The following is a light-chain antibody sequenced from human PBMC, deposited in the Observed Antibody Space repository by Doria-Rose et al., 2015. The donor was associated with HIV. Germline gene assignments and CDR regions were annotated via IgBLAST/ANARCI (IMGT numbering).Light chain of an antibody. J-gene: IGKJ5*01. CDR2: DAS. Sequence: TQSPGTLSLSPGARATLSCRASQRVKSSYLAWYQQKPGQAPRLLIYDASTSATGIPDRFSGSVSGTDFTLTISRLEPEDVAVYYCQQYGTSRGTFGQGTRLEIK. CDR1: QRVKSSY. V-gene: IGKV3-20*01. CDR3: QQYGTSRGT.